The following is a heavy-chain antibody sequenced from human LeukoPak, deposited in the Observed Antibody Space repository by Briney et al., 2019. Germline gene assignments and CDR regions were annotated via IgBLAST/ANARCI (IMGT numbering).Heavy chain of an antibody. CDR3: AKDLSYIGFGY. Sequence: GSLRLSCVASGFTFSRYWMHWVRQAPGKGLVWVSRINSDGRSTNYADSVKGRFSISRDNSKNTMYLQMNSLRAEDTAVYYCAKDLSYIGFGYWGQGTLVTVSS. CDR2: INSDGRST. V-gene: IGHV3-74*01. D-gene: IGHD2-15*01. CDR1: GFTFSRYW. J-gene: IGHJ4*02.